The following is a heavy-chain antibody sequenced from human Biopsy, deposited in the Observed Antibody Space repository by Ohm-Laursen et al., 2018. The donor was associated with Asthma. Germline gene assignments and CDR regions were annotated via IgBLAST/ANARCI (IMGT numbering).Heavy chain of an antibody. J-gene: IGHJ4*02. CDR3: ARGDSSNWSHYYFDY. Sequence: GSLRLSCSASGFAVSRDHMFWVRQAPGKGLEWVSVIYSGGTSHTADSVRGRLTISRDYSKNTLYLQVHSLRAEDTAVYYCARGDSSNWSHYYFDYWGQGTLVTVSS. V-gene: IGHV3-53*01. D-gene: IGHD3-22*01. CDR2: IYSGGTS. CDR1: GFAVSRDH.